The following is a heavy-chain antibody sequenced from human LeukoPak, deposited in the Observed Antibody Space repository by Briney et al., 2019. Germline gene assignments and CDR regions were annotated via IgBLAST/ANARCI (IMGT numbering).Heavy chain of an antibody. D-gene: IGHD3-10*01. V-gene: IGHV3-53*01. CDR3: AKDPLHGESF. CDR1: GFSVRTTY. CDR2: IYTGGGT. Sequence: PGGSLRLSCAVSGFSVRTTYMSWVRQAPGKGLEWVSVIYTGGGTDHADSVKGRFTISRDNSKNTLYLQMNSLRAEDTAIYYCAKDPLHGESFWGQGTLVTVSS. J-gene: IGHJ4*02.